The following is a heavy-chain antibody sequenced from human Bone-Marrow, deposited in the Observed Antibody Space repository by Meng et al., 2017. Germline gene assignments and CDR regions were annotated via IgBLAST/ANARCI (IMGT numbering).Heavy chain of an antibody. V-gene: IGHV3-23*01. J-gene: IGHJ6*02. CDR1: GFTFSSYA. CDR3: ARDPRTGDWDGMGV. D-gene: IGHD7-27*01. CDR2: ISGSGGST. Sequence: GGSLRLSCAASGFTFSSYAMSWVRQAPGKGLEWVSAISGSGGSTYYADSVKGRFTISRDNSKNTLYLQMNSLRVEDTAVFYCARDPRTGDWDGMGVWGQGTMVTVSS.